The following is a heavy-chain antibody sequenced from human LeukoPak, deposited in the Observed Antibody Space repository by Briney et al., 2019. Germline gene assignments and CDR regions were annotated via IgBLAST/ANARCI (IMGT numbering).Heavy chain of an antibody. J-gene: IGHJ6*03. CDR2: INHSGST. CDR1: GGSFSGYY. D-gene: IGHD3-22*01. V-gene: IGHV4-34*01. CDR3: ARGDYYDSSGYYYYYMDV. Sequence: SETLSLTCAVYGGSFSGYYWSWIRQPPGKGLEWIGEINHSGSTNYNPSLKSRVTISVDTSRNQFSLKLSSVTAADTAVYYCARGDYYDSSGYYYYYMDVWGKGTTDTISS.